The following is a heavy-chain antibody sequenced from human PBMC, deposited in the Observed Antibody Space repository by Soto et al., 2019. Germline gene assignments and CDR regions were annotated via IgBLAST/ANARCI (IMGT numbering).Heavy chain of an antibody. J-gene: IGHJ4*03. Sequence: GGSLRLSCAASGFIFSDYSMSWVRQSPGKGLEGVANIKQDGGEEDYVDSVKGRLTISRDNAKNSLYLQMNSLRAEDTAVYYCARFYYESRGPTKYRVFDSWGKGTMVPVSS. CDR3: ARFYYESRGPTKYRVFDS. CDR2: IKQDGGEE. CDR1: GFIFSDYS. D-gene: IGHD3-22*01. V-gene: IGHV3-7*01.